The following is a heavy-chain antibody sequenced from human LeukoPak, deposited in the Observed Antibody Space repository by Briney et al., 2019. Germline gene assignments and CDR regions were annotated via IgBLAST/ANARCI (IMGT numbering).Heavy chain of an antibody. CDR1: GFIFSRYW. V-gene: IGHV3-74*01. CDR3: ARDPKTIAVLDY. Sequence: PGGSVRLSCAACGFIFSRYWMHWVRQARAKALVWVSRINGEGNSTSYTDSVKGRFNIPRHNAKHTLYLQMNSLRAEDTAVYYCARDPKTIAVLDYWGQGTLVTVSS. J-gene: IGHJ4*02. D-gene: IGHD2-21*01. CDR2: INGEGNST.